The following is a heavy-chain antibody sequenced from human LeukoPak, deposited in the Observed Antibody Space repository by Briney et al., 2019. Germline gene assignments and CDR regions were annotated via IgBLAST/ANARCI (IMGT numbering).Heavy chain of an antibody. J-gene: IGHJ4*02. CDR3: AKDLHYDSSGYLDY. D-gene: IGHD3-22*01. CDR2: IRYDGSNK. CDR1: GFTFSSYG. V-gene: IGHV3-30*02. Sequence: GGSLRPSCAASGFTFSSYGMHWVRQAPGKGLEWVAFIRYDGSNKYYADSVKGRFTISRDNSKNTLYLQMNSLRAEDTAVYYCAKDLHYDSSGYLDYWGQGTLVTVSS.